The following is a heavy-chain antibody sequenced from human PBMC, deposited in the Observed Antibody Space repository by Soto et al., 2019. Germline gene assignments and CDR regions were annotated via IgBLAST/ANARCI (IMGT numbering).Heavy chain of an antibody. V-gene: IGHV3-48*02. CDR3: ARDVGSGWYFGYFDY. CDR1: GFTFSSYS. D-gene: IGHD6-19*01. CDR2: ISSSSSTI. J-gene: IGHJ4*02. Sequence: EVQLVESGGGLVQPGGSLRLSCAASGFTFSSYSMNWVRQAPGKGLEWVSYISSSSSTIYYADSVKGRFTISRDNAKNSLYLQMNSLRDEDTAVYYCARDVGSGWYFGYFDYWGQGTLVTVSS.